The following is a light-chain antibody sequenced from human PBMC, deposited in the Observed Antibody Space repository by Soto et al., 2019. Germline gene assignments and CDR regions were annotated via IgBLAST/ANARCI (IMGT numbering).Light chain of an antibody. Sequence: ESVLTQSPGTLSLSPGERATLSCRASQSVSSSFLAWYQLKPGQAPRLLIYGASSRATDIPDRFSGCGSGTDFNLAISRLEPEDLAVYYCQQYDSSPWTFGQGTKVEIK. CDR2: GAS. J-gene: IGKJ1*01. CDR1: QSVSSSF. V-gene: IGKV3-20*01. CDR3: QQYDSSPWT.